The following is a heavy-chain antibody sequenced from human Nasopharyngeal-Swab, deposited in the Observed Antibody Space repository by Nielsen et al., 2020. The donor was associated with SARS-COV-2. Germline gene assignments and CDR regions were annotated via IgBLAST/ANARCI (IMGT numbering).Heavy chain of an antibody. D-gene: IGHD3-3*01. Sequence: WVRQAPGQGLEWMGRIIPILGLANYAQKFQGRVTITADKSTSTAYMELSSLRSEDTAVYYCARAAILFGMDVWGQGTTVTVSS. V-gene: IGHV1-69*04. CDR3: ARAAILFGMDV. CDR2: IIPILGLA. J-gene: IGHJ6*02.